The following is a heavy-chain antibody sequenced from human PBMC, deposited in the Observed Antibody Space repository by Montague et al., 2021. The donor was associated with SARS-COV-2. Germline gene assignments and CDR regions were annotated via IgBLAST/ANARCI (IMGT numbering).Heavy chain of an antibody. CDR1: GGSFSNYY. J-gene: IGHJ4*02. CDR3: ARVTRGYYYGVGVFAHFDY. CDR2: IYYSEST. Sequence: SETLSLTCTVSGGSFSNYYWSWIRQPPGKGLEWIGYIYYSESTNYNPSLKSRVTISVDTSKNQFSLKLSSVTAADTAVYYCARVTRGYYYGVGVFAHFDYWGQGTLVTVSS. D-gene: IGHD3-10*01. V-gene: IGHV4-59*01.